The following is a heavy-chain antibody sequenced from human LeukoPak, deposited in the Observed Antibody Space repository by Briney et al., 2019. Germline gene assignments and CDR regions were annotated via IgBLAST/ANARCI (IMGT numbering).Heavy chain of an antibody. D-gene: IGHD3-22*01. CDR1: RFTSSSYW. J-gene: IGHJ4*02. V-gene: IGHV3-7*01. CDR3: ATNSDYRFEY. CDR2: IEKDGSKK. Sequence: GGSLRLSCVASRFTSSSYWMSWVRQAPGGGLGRVANIEKDGSKKNYVDSVKSRFTISRDNAKNSLFLQMNSLRDEDTAVYYCATNSDYRFEYWGQGTLVTVSS.